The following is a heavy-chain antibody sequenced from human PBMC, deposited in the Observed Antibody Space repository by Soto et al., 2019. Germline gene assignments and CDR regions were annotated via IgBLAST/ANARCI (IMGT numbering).Heavy chain of an antibody. D-gene: IGHD5-18*01. CDR3: AKDASGYSYGWIGY. J-gene: IGHJ4*02. V-gene: IGHV3-30*18. CDR2: ISYDGSNK. CDR1: GFTFSSYG. Sequence: GGSLRLSCAASGFTFSSYGMHWVRQAPGKGLEWVAVISYDGSNKYYADSVKGRFTISRDNSKNTLYLQMNSLRAEDTAVYYCAKDASGYSYGWIGYGGKGTLVTVPS.